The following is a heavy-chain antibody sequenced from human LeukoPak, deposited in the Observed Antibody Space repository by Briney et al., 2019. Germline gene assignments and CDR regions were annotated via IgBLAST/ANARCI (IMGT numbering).Heavy chain of an antibody. J-gene: IGHJ3*02. CDR2: INTNTGDP. CDR3: ARHGGGSSTRDAFDI. V-gene: IGHV7-4-1*02. Sequence: ASVKVSCKASGYSFTSYAMNWVRQAPGQGLEWMGWINTNTGDPTYAQGFTGRFVFSLDTSVSTAYLQISSLKTEDTAVYYCARHGGGSSTRDAFDIWGQGTMVTVSS. CDR1: GYSFTSYA. D-gene: IGHD1-26*01.